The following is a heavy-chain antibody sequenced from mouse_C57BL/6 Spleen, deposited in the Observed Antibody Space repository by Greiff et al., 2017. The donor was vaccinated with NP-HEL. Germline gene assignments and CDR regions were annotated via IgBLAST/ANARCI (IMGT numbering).Heavy chain of an antibody. D-gene: IGHD1-1*01. CDR1: GYTFTDHA. CDR2: IYPETGGT. CDR3: TRGGGYFGFAN. Sequence: VQLQQSGAELVRPGASVTLSCKASGYTFTDHAMHWVKQTPEHGLEWIGAIYPETGGTAYNEKFKGKAILTADKSSSTAYMQLRSLTSEDSTVYYCTRGGGYFGFANWGQGTLVTVSA. V-gene: IGHV1-15*01. J-gene: IGHJ3*01.